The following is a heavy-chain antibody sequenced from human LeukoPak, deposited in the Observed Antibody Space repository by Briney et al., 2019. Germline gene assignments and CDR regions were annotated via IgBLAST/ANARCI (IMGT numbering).Heavy chain of an antibody. J-gene: IGHJ4*02. Sequence: SETLSLTCTVSGGSISGYYWTWIRQPPGKGLEWIGYIYYTGSTDYNPSLKSRVTLSLDTSKNQFSLNLSSVTAADSAVYYGARAYSTSPVYFDYWGQGTLVTVSS. CDR3: ARAYSTSPVYFDY. CDR2: IYYTGST. D-gene: IGHD6-13*01. CDR1: GGSISGYY. V-gene: IGHV4-59*01.